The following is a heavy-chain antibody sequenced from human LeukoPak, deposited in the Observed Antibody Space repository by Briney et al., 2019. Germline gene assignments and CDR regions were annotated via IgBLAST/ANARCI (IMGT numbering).Heavy chain of an antibody. V-gene: IGHV3-30*04. D-gene: IGHD3-9*01. CDR3: AKSIDFTGYSSWDY. CDR1: GFTFSSYA. J-gene: IGHJ4*02. Sequence: GSLRLSCAASGFTFSSYAMHWVRQAPGKGLEWVAVISYDGSNKKYADSVKGRFTISRDNSKNTLYLQIHSLRAEDTAVYYCAKSIDFTGYSSWDYWGRGTLVTVSS. CDR2: ISYDGSNK.